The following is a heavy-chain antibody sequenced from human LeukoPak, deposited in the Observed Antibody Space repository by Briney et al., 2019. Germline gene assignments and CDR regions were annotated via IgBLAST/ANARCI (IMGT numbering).Heavy chain of an antibody. CDR1: GFTFSTYT. D-gene: IGHD5-12*01. Sequence: PGGSLRLSCAASGFTFSTYTMTWVRQAPGRGLEWVSAISGSGGSTYYVDSVKGRFTLSRDNSKNTVYLQMNSLAAEDTAVYYCAKELRSHTGWPLDYWGQGTLVTVSS. CDR3: AKELRSHTGWPLDY. CDR2: ISGSGGST. J-gene: IGHJ4*02. V-gene: IGHV3-23*01.